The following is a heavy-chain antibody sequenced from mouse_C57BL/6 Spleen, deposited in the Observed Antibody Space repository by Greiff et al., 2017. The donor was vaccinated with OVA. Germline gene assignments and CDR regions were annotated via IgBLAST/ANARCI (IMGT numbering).Heavy chain of an antibody. Sequence: VQLQQSGTELVKPGASVKLSCTASGYTFTSYWMHWVQQTPGQGLEWIGNINPSNGGTNYNEKFKSKATLTVDKSTSTAYMQLSRLKSEDSAVYSCARFYYGSSYMDFDVWGTGTTVTVSS. CDR1: GYTFTSYW. J-gene: IGHJ1*03. CDR3: ARFYYGSSYMDFDV. CDR2: INPSNGGT. V-gene: IGHV1-53*01. D-gene: IGHD1-1*01.